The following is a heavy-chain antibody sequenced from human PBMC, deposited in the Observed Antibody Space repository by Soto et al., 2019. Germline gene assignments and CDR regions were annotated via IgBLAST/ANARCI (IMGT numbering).Heavy chain of an antibody. CDR3: ARLVGGAPAY. CDR2: TYRRSKWFN. J-gene: IGHJ4*02. D-gene: IGHD1-26*01. Sequence: SQTLSLTCAISGDDVSSNSAAWNWIRQSPSRGLEWLGRTYRRSKWFNDYALSVKSRIIINPDTSRNQLSLQLSSVTPDDTAIYYCARLVGGAPAYWGQGTLVTVSS. V-gene: IGHV6-1*01. CDR1: GDDVSSNSAA.